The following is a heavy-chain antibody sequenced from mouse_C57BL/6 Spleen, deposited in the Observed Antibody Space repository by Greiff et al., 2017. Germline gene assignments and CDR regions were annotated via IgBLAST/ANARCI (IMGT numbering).Heavy chain of an antibody. Sequence: QVQLQQPGAELVRPGSSVKLSCKASGYTFTSYWMDWVQQRPGQGLEWIGNIYPSDSETHYNQKFKDKATLTVDKSSSTAYMQLSSLTAEDSAVYYCARHDSSGPPFAYGGQGTLVTVSA. D-gene: IGHD3-2*02. V-gene: IGHV1-61*01. CDR2: IYPSDSET. CDR3: ARHDSSGPPFAY. CDR1: GYTFTSYW. J-gene: IGHJ3*01.